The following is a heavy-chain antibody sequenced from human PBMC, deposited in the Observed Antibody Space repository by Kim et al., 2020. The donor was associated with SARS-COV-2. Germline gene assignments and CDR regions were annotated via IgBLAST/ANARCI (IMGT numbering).Heavy chain of an antibody. CDR2: INTNTGNP. CDR1: GYTFTSYA. Sequence: ASVKVSCKASGYTFTSYAMNWVRQAPGQGLEWMGWINTNTGNPTYAQDFTGRFVFSLDTSVSTAYLQLSSLKAEDTAVYYCASTIAAAGGYYYDGMDVWGQGTTVTVSS. J-gene: IGHJ6*02. CDR3: ASTIAAAGGYYYDGMDV. V-gene: IGHV7-4-1*02. D-gene: IGHD6-13*01.